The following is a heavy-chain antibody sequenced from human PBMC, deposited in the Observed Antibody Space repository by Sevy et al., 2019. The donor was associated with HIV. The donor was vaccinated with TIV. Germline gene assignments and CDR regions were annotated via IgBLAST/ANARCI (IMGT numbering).Heavy chain of an antibody. J-gene: IGHJ4*02. V-gene: IGHV1-24*01. D-gene: IGHD3-22*01. CDR1: GHTLTELP. Sequence: ASVKVSCKFSGHTLTELPIHWVRQAPGKRLEGMGRFDPEDGERIYAQKFQGRVTMTEDTSTDTAYMELCSLRSEDTALYYCASTREYYSDNSGYFDYWGQGTLVTVSS. CDR2: FDPEDGER. CDR3: ASTREYYSDNSGYFDY.